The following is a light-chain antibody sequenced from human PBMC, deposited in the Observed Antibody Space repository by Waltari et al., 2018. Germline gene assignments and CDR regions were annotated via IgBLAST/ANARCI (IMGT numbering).Light chain of an antibody. J-gene: IGLJ3*02. CDR1: SSDLGSYNF. CDR3: GSYKGSSTLV. CDR2: DVT. V-gene: IGLV2-14*01. Sequence: QSALTQPPSVSGSPGQSITISCTGTSSDLGSYNFVSWYQQIPGKAPKLLIFDVTHRQSGVYDRFSASRSGNTASLTISGLQAEDEAEYYCGSYKGSSTLVFGGGTKLTVL.